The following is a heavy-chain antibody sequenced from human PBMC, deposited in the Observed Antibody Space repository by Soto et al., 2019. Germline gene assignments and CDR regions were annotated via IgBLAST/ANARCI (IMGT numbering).Heavy chain of an antibody. CDR2: IRSKVHGGTT. D-gene: IGHD3-10*01. CDR3: TTGYYYGSGSFDY. CDR1: GFDFNNAW. Sequence: GGSLRLSCAASGFDFNNAWINWVRQAPGKGLEWIGRIRSKVHGGTTDFAVSVKGRFTISRDDSKNTLYMQMNRLNTEDTAVYYCTTGYYYGSGSFDYWGQGILVTVSS. J-gene: IGHJ4*02. V-gene: IGHV3-15*07.